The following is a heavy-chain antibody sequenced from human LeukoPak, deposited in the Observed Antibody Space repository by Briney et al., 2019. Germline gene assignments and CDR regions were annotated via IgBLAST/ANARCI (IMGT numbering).Heavy chain of an antibody. Sequence: QAGGSLRLSCAASGFTFSSYGMHWVRQAPGKGLEWVAVISYDGSNKYYADSAKGRFTISRDNSKKTLYLQMNSLRAEDTAVYYCATEDRTYSGSHAFDIWGQGTMVTVSS. CDR2: ISYDGSNK. CDR1: GFTFSSYG. D-gene: IGHD1-26*01. V-gene: IGHV3-30*03. J-gene: IGHJ3*02. CDR3: ATEDRTYSGSHAFDI.